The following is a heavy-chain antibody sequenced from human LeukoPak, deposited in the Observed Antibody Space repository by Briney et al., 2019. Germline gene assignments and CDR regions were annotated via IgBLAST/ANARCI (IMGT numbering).Heavy chain of an antibody. Sequence: ASVKVSCKVSGYTLTELSMHWVRQAPGKGLEWMGGFDPEDGETIYAQKFQGRVTMTEDTSTDTAYMELSSLRSEDTAVYYCARDSCSSTSCYNYFDYWGQGTLVTVSS. CDR2: FDPEDGET. CDR1: GYTLTELS. V-gene: IGHV1-24*01. D-gene: IGHD2-2*02. CDR3: ARDSCSSTSCYNYFDY. J-gene: IGHJ4*02.